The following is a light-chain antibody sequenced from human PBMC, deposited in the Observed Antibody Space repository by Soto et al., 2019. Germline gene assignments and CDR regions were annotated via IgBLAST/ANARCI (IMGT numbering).Light chain of an antibody. CDR3: QQYNNWPLL. V-gene: IGKV3-15*01. CDR2: GAS. J-gene: IGKJ4*01. Sequence: EIVMTQSPATLSVSPGERATLSCRASQSISSNLAWYQQKPGQAPRLLIYGASTRATGIPARFSGSGSGTEFTLTISSLQSEDFAVYYCQQYNNWPLLFGGETKVEIK. CDR1: QSISSN.